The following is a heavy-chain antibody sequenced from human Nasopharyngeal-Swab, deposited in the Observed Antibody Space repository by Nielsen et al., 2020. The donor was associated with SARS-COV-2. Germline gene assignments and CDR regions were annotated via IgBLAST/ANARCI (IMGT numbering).Heavy chain of an antibody. CDR3: AREIVGASYYYYGMDV. V-gene: IGHV1-46*01. CDR2: SNPSGGST. J-gene: IGHJ6*02. D-gene: IGHD1-26*01. Sequence: WERQAPGQGSEWMGISNPSGGSTSYAQKFQGRVTMTRGTSTSTVYMELSSLRSEDTAVYYCAREIVGASYYYYGMDVWGQGTTVTVSS.